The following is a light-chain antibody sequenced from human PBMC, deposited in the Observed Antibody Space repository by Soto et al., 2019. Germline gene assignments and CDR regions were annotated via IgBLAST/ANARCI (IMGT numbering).Light chain of an antibody. Sequence: DIQMTQSPSTLSASVGGRVTITCRATQTSSSWLAWYQQKPGKAPKLLIYKASTLKSGVPSRFSGSGSGTEFTLTISSLQPDDFATYYCQHYNSYSEAFGQGTKVDIK. CDR2: KAS. J-gene: IGKJ1*01. CDR3: QHYNSYSEA. V-gene: IGKV1-5*03. CDR1: QTSSSW.